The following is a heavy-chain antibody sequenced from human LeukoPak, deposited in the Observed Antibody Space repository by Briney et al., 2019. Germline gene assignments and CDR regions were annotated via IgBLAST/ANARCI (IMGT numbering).Heavy chain of an antibody. CDR1: GYTFTSYG. CDR3: ARGGPSDIVVVPAAPSDAFDI. V-gene: IGHV1-2*02. Sequence: ASVKVSCKASGYTFTSYGISWVRQAPGQGLEWMGWINPNSGGTNYAQKFQGRVTMTRDTSISTAYMELSRLRSDDTAVYYCARGGPSDIVVVPAAPSDAFDIWGQGTMVTVSS. J-gene: IGHJ3*02. D-gene: IGHD2-2*01. CDR2: INPNSGGT.